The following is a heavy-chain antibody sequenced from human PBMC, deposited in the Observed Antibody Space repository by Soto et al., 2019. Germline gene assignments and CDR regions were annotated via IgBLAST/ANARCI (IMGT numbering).Heavy chain of an antibody. D-gene: IGHD6-19*01. J-gene: IGHJ4*02. CDR3: ARLQAAVPHY. V-gene: IGHV4-39*01. CDR1: GDSISGSPYF. CDR2: IFYDGYT. Sequence: QVQLQESGPGLVMPSETLSLTCTVSGDSISGSPYFWGWIRQPPGKRLEWIGSIFYDGYTLYTPSLKSRFTISVYTSKNQYSLKLTSVAAADTAIYFCARLQAAVPHYWGQGILVTVSS.